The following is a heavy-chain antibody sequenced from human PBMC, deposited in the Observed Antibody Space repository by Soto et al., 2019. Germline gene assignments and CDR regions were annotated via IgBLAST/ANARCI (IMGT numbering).Heavy chain of an antibody. V-gene: IGHV4-34*01. D-gene: IGHD1-20*01. CDR2: INHSGST. CDR3: ARGGNWNELDY. J-gene: IGHJ4*02. Sequence: SETLSLTCAVYGGSFSGYYWSWIRQPPGKGLEWIGEINHSGSTNYNPSLKSRVTISVDTSKNQFSLKLSSVTAADTAAYYCARGGNWNELDYWGQGTLVTVSS. CDR1: GGSFSGYY.